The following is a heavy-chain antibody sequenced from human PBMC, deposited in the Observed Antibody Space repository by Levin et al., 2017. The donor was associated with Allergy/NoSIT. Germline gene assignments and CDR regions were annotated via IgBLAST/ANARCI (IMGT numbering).Heavy chain of an antibody. J-gene: IGHJ4*02. CDR2: IWYDGSNK. D-gene: IGHD5-12*01. Sequence: PGESLKISCAASGFTFSSYGMHWVRQAPGKGLEWVAVIWYDGSNKYYADSVKGRFTISRDNSKNTLYLQMNSLRAEDTAVYYCAASFRGYSGYGWDYWGQGTLVTVSS. CDR1: GFTFSSYG. CDR3: AASFRGYSGYGWDY. V-gene: IGHV3-33*01.